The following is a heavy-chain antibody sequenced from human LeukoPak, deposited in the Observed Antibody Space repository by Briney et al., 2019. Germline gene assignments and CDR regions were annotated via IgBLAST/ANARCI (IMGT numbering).Heavy chain of an antibody. D-gene: IGHD5-24*01. CDR2: IKSKTDGGTT. J-gene: IGHJ3*02. V-gene: IGHV3-15*01. CDR3: TSHRDGYNYDAFDI. Sequence: GGSLRLSCAASGFTVSSNYMSWVRQAPGKGLEWVGRIKSKTDGGTTDYAAPVKGRFTISRDDSKNTLYLQMNSLKTEDTAVYYCTSHRDGYNYDAFDIWGQGTMVTVSS. CDR1: GFTVSSNY.